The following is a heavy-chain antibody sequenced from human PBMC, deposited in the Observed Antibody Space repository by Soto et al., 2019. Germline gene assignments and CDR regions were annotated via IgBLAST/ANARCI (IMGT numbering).Heavy chain of an antibody. CDR1: GGSFSGYY. Sequence: QVQLQQWGAGLLKPSETLSLTCAVYGGSFSGYYWTWIRQPPGTGLEWIGEINHSGSTNYNPSLKSRVTISVDTSKNQFSLELTSVTAADTAVYYCARDRITGLFGYWGQGTLVTVSS. CDR2: INHSGST. J-gene: IGHJ4*02. CDR3: ARDRITGLFGY. D-gene: IGHD2-8*02. V-gene: IGHV4-34*01.